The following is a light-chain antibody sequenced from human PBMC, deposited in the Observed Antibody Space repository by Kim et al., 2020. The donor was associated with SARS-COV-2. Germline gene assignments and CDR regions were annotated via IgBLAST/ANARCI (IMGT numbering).Light chain of an antibody. CDR1: QSIRTC. J-gene: IGKJ4*01. Sequence: DIQMTQSPSTLSASVGDRVTITCRASQSIRTCLAWYQQKPGKAPKVLIYKASTLERGVPARFSGSGSGTEFTLTINGLQPDDFATYYCQQYSTDFPTFGGGTKMDIK. CDR3: QQYSTDFPT. V-gene: IGKV1-5*03. CDR2: KAS.